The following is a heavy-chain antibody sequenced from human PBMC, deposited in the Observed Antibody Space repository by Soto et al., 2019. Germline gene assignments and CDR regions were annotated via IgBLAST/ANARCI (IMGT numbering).Heavy chain of an antibody. CDR1: GFTFSSYG. CDR3: ARDPGGRQHRRNTPVDMVATIRSYRVFDY. J-gene: IGHJ4*02. D-gene: IGHD5-12*01. V-gene: IGHV3-33*01. CDR2: IWYDGSNK. Sequence: QVQLVESGGGVVQPGRSLRLSCAASGFTFSSYGMHWVRQAPGKGLEWVAVIWYDGSNKYYADSVKGRFTISRENSKNTLYLQMNSRRAEDTAVYYCARDPGGRQHRRNTPVDMVATIRSYRVFDYWGQGTLVTVSS.